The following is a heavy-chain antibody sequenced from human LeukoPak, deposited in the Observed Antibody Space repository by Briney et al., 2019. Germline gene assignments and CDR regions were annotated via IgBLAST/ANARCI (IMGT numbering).Heavy chain of an antibody. J-gene: IGHJ6*03. CDR1: GFTFDDYA. D-gene: IGHD2-2*01. V-gene: IGHV3-9*01. CDR2: ISWNSGSI. CDR3: AKEERQYCSSTSCYYYYYYYMDV. Sequence: GGSLRLSCAASGFTFDDYAMHWVRQAPGKGLEWVSGISWNSGSIGYADSVKGRFTISRDNAKNPLYLQMNSLRAEDTALYYCAKEERQYCSSTSCYYYYYYYMDVWGKGTTVTVSS.